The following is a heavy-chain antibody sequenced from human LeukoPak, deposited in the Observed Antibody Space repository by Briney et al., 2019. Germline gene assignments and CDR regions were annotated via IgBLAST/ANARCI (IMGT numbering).Heavy chain of an antibody. CDR1: GFTLSSYG. J-gene: IGHJ4*02. Sequence: GGSLRLSCAAPGFTLSSYGMHWLRQAPGKGLEWVAFIRYDGSNNYYADSVKGRFTISRDNSKNTLYLQMNSLRAEDTAVYYCANDITMIRYRTGSFDYWGQGILVTVSS. D-gene: IGHD3-22*01. CDR3: ANDITMIRYRTGSFDY. CDR2: IRYDGSNN. V-gene: IGHV3-30*02.